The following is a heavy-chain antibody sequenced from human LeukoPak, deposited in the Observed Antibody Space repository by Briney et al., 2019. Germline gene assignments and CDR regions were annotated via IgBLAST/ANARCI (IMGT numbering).Heavy chain of an antibody. CDR1: GYTFTSYG. CDR2: ISAYNGNT. J-gene: IGHJ3*02. Sequence: ASVKVSCKASGYTFTSYGISWVRQAPGQGLDWMGWISAYNGNTNYAQKLQGRVTMTSDTSTSTAYMELRSLRSDDTAVYYCARADEITSGATGGAFDIWGQGTMVTVSS. D-gene: IGHD1-26*01. V-gene: IGHV1-18*01. CDR3: ARADEITSGATGGAFDI.